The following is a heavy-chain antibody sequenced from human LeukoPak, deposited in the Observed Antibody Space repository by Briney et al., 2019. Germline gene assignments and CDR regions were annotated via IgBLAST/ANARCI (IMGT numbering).Heavy chain of an antibody. CDR1: GGSFSDYH. J-gene: IGHJ6*03. V-gene: IGHV4-34*01. Sequence: SETLSLTCAVYGGSFSDYHWNWIRQPPGKGLEWIGEINHSGTSTNYNPSLKSRVTISVDTSKNQFSLKLTSVSAADTAVYYCARRGNWANYHHYYYMDVWGQGTTVTVSS. CDR2: INHSGTST. D-gene: IGHD7-27*01. CDR3: ARRGNWANYHHYYYMDV.